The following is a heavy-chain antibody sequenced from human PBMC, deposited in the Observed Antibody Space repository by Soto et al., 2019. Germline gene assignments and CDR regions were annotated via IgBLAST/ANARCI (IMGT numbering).Heavy chain of an antibody. CDR1: GGSISSSNW. V-gene: IGHV4-4*02. D-gene: IGHD4-4*01. CDR3: ARVGSKSFYYATDV. Sequence: PSETLSLICAVSGGSISSSNWWSWVRQPPGKGLEWIGEIYHSGSTNYNPSLKSRVTISVDKSKNQFSLKLSSATAADTAVYYCARVGSKSFYYATDVWGQGTTVTVSS. J-gene: IGHJ6*02. CDR2: IYHSGST.